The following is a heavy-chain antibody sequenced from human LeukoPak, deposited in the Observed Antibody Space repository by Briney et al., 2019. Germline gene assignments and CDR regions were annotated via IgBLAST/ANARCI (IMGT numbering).Heavy chain of an antibody. CDR3: VSFYETY. J-gene: IGHJ4*02. Sequence: GGSLRLSCAASGFTFSSYSMNWVRQAPGKGLEWVSYIARGTGTIYYVDSVKGRFTISRDNAQNSLYLQMNNLRAEDTAVYYCVSFYETYWGRGTLVTVSS. CDR1: GFTFSSYS. CDR2: IARGTGTI. V-gene: IGHV3-48*01. D-gene: IGHD2-2*01.